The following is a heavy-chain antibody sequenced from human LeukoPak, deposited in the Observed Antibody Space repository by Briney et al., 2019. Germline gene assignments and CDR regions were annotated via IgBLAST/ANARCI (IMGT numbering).Heavy chain of an antibody. Sequence: GGSLRLSCAASGFTLSSYSMSWVRQAPGKGLEWVSSISSSSSYIYYADSVKGRFTISRDNAKNSLYLQMNSLRAEDTAVYYCASGDGASFAPWGEGTLVTVPS. V-gene: IGHV3-21*01. D-gene: IGHD4-17*01. CDR1: GFTLSSYS. CDR3: ASGDGASFAP. CDR2: ISSSSSYI. J-gene: IGHJ5*02.